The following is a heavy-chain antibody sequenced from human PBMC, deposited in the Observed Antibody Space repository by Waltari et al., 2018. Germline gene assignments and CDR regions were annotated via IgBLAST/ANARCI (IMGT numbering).Heavy chain of an antibody. CDR2: IYYSGST. Sequence: QVQLQESGPGLVKPSETLSLTCTVSGGSISSHYWSWIRPPPGKGLEWIGYIYYSGSTNYNPSLKSRVTISVDTSKNQFSLKLSSVTAADTAVYYCARVKVFEAMIVVQYYFDYWGQGTLVTVSS. CDR1: GGSISSHY. V-gene: IGHV4-59*11. J-gene: IGHJ4*02. CDR3: ARVKVFEAMIVVQYYFDY. D-gene: IGHD3-22*01.